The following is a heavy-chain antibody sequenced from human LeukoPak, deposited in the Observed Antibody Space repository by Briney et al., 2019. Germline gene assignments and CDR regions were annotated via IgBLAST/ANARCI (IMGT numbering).Heavy chain of an antibody. D-gene: IGHD3-22*01. CDR2: ISGSGGST. CDR3: ITTYYYDSSGLPPSY. CDR1: GFTFSSYA. V-gene: IGHV3-23*01. Sequence: PGGSLRLPCAASGFTFSSYAMSWVRQAPGKGLEWVSAISGSGGSTYYADSVKGRFTISRDNSKNTLYLQMNSLRAEDTAVYYCITTYYYDSSGLPPSYWGQGTLVTVSS. J-gene: IGHJ4*02.